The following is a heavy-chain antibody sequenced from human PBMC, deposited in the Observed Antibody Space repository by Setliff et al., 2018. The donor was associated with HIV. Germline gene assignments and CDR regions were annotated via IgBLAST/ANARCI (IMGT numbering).Heavy chain of an antibody. CDR3: ARLPPGIAVAGGAFDI. CDR1: GGSISSYY. CDR2: IYTCGTT. D-gene: IGHD6-19*01. V-gene: IGHV4-4*08. Sequence: SETLSLTCTVSGGSISSYYWSWVRQPPGKGLEYIGYIYTCGTTNYNPSLKSRVTISVDTSKTQFSLKLSSVTAADTAVYYCARLPPGIAVAGGAFDIWGQGTMVTVSS. J-gene: IGHJ3*02.